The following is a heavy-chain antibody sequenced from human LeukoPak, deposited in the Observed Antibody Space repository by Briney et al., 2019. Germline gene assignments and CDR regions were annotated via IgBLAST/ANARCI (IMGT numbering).Heavy chain of an antibody. J-gene: IGHJ5*02. V-gene: IGHV4-30-4*08. CDR1: GGSISSGDYY. Sequence: KSSQTLSLTCTVSGGSISSGDYYWSWIRQPPGKGLEWIGYIYYSGSTYYNPSLKSRVTISVDTSKNQFSLKLGSVTAADTAVYYCARDRRGITGTTVWFDPWGQGTLVTVSS. D-gene: IGHD1-20*01. CDR2: IYYSGST. CDR3: ARDRRGITGTTVWFDP.